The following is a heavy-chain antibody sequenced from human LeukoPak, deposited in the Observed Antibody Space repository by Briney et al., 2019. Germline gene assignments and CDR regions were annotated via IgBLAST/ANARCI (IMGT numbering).Heavy chain of an antibody. CDR1: GFTFSTYW. Sequence: GGSLRLSCAASGFTFSTYWRSWVRQAPGKGLEWVANIKQDGSAKYYVDSVKGRFTISRDNAKNSLYLQMNSLRVEDTAVYYCARIFGDSDPFDYWGQGTLVTVSS. J-gene: IGHJ4*02. CDR3: ARIFGDSDPFDY. CDR2: IKQDGSAK. V-gene: IGHV3-7*01. D-gene: IGHD3-10*01.